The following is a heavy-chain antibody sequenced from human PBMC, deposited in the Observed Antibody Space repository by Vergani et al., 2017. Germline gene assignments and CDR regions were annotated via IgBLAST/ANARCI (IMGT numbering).Heavy chain of an antibody. CDR3: ARDGHTLLVIKYYFDY. Sequence: QVQLVESGGGVVQPGRSLRLSCAASGFTFSSYAMHWVRQAPGKGLEWVAVISYDGSNKYYADSVKGRFTISRDNSKNTLYLQMNSLRAEDTAVYYCARDGHTLLVIKYYFDYWGQGTLVTVSS. D-gene: IGHD3-9*01. J-gene: IGHJ4*02. CDR1: GFTFSSYA. V-gene: IGHV3-30-3*01. CDR2: ISYDGSNK.